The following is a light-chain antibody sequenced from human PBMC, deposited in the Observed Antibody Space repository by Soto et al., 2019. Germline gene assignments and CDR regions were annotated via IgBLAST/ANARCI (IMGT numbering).Light chain of an antibody. CDR2: ASS. CDR3: QQSDSTPCT. V-gene: IGKV1-39*01. J-gene: IGKJ2*02. CDR1: QSISNF. Sequence: DIQMTQSPSSLSVSVGDRVTITCRASQSISNFLHWYQQAPGKAPKLLIYASSNLQSGVPSRFSGSGSGTDFSLTISSLQPEDFATYYCQQSDSTPCTFGQGTKLEIK.